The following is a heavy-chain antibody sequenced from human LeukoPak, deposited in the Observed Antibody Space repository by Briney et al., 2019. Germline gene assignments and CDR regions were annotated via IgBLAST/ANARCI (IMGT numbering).Heavy chain of an antibody. J-gene: IGHJ3*02. D-gene: IGHD3-9*01. CDR2: ISGSGGST. V-gene: IGHV3-23*01. CDR1: GFTFSSYA. Sequence: GGSLRLSCAASGFTFSSYAMSWVRQAPGKGLEWVSAISGSGGSTYYADSVKGRFTISRDNAKNSLYLQMNSLRAEDTAVYYCARSFLTAYDAFDIWGQGTMVTVSS. CDR3: ARSFLTAYDAFDI.